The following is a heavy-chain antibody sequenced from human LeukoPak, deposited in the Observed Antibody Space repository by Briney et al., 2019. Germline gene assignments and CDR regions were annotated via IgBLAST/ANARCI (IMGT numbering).Heavy chain of an antibody. CDR2: ISSSGSTR. D-gene: IGHD2-15*01. CDR3: ARVGCSGSSCYFQRWPFDC. CDR1: GFAFSDYY. Sequence: GGSLRLSCAASGFAFSDYYMSWIRQAPGKGLEWVSYISSSGSTRFYADSVKGRFTISRDNAKNSLYLQMNSLRAEDTAVYYCARVGCSGSSCYFQRWPFDCWGQGTLVTVSS. J-gene: IGHJ4*02. V-gene: IGHV3-11*04.